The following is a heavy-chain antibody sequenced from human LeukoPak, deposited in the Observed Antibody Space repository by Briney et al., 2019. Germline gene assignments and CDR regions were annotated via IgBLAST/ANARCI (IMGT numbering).Heavy chain of an antibody. Sequence: SETLSLTCTVSGGSLSSSNYYWGWIRQPPGKGLEWIGCIYYSGSTYYNPSLKSRVTISADTSKNQFSLKLSSVTAADTAVYYCARPDQRGYTYGYSAFDIWGQGTMVTVSS. D-gene: IGHD5-18*01. CDR3: ARPDQRGYTYGYSAFDI. J-gene: IGHJ3*02. CDR2: IYYSGST. V-gene: IGHV4-39*01. CDR1: GGSLSSSNYY.